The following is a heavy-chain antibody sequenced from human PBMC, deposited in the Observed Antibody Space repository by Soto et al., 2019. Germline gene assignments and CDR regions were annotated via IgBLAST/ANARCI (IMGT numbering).Heavy chain of an antibody. CDR1: GFTFSGYA. CDR2: ISTSGDMP. V-gene: IGHV3-23*01. Sequence: GGSLRLSXAGSGFTFSGYAMPWVRQAQGKGLEWFSVISTSGDMPDYADSVNGLVTISIDNSKNSLYLQMSSLRAEDTAVYYCATHSSWGQGTMVT. CDR3: ATHSS. J-gene: IGHJ3*01.